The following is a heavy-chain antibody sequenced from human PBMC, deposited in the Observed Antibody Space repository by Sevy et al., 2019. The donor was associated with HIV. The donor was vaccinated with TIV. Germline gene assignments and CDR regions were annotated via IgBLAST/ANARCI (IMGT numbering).Heavy chain of an antibody. V-gene: IGHV3-30-3*01. CDR3: ARNGAYDYGDFDY. D-gene: IGHD4-17*01. CDR2: ISSDGSNT. J-gene: IGHJ4*02. Sequence: GGSLRLSCAASGFTFNNYPIHWVRQAPGKGLEWVAVISSDGSNTYSADSVKGRFTISRDNSRNTLYLQMHSLRGEDTAVYYCARNGAYDYGDFDYWGQGTLVTVSS. CDR1: GFTFNNYP.